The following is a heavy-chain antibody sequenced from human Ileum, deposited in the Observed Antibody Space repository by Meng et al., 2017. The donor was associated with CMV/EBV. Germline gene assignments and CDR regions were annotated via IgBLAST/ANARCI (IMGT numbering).Heavy chain of an antibody. CDR1: GAPMTSYY. Sequence: SETLSLTCTVSGAPMTSYYWSWIRQAPGKGLEWIGYIYYSGTTKYNPSLKSRITISVDTARNQFSLKLRSVTAADTAVYYCGRDQYQTHFYGVDVWGQGTTVTVSS. D-gene: IGHD4-11*01. J-gene: IGHJ6*02. CDR2: IYYSGTT. V-gene: IGHV4-59*01. CDR3: GRDQYQTHFYGVDV.